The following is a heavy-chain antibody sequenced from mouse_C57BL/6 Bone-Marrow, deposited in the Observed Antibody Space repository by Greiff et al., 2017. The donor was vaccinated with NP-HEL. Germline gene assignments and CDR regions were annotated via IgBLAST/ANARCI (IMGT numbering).Heavy chain of an antibody. D-gene: IGHD1-1*01. CDR3: TPLLLSWFAY. V-gene: IGHV14-4*01. J-gene: IGHJ3*01. CDR2: IDPESGDT. Sequence: VQLQQSGAELVRPGASVKLSCTASGFNIKDDYMHWVKQRPEQGLEWIGWIDPESGDTEYASKFQGKATITADTSSNTAYLQLSSLTSEDTAVYYCTPLLLSWFAYWGQGTLVTVSA. CDR1: GFNIKDDY.